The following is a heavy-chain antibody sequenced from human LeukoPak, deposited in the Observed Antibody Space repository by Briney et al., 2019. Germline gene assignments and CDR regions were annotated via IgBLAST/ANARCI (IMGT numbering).Heavy chain of an antibody. Sequence: GGSLRLSCAASGFTFSSYAMSWGRQAPGEGVGGVSTIIVWGGRTYYADSVKGRFTISRDNPKNTLYLQMISLRADDTAVYYCAKSSGITLVRGGTEDYYYMDVWGKGTTVTISS. J-gene: IGHJ6*03. CDR3: AKSSGITLVRGGTEDYYYMDV. CDR1: GFTFSSYA. D-gene: IGHD3-10*01. V-gene: IGHV3-23*01. CDR2: IIVWGGRT.